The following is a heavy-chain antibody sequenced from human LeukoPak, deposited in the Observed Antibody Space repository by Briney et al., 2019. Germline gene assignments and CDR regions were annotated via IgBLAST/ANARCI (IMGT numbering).Heavy chain of an antibody. CDR2: ISAYNGNT. CDR1: GYTFTTYG. J-gene: IGHJ5*02. V-gene: IGHV1-18*01. Sequence: ASVKVSCKASGYTFTTYGISWVRQAPGQGLEWMGWISAYNGNTNYAQKLQGRVTMTIDTSTSTAYMELRSLRSDDTAVYYCARVSYCSGGSCNGRSWFDPWGQGTLVTVSS. CDR3: ARVSYCSGGSCNGRSWFDP. D-gene: IGHD2-15*01.